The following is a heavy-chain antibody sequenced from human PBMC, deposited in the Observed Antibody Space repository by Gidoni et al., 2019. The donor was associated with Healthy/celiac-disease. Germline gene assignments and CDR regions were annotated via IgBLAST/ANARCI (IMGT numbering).Heavy chain of an antibody. CDR2: IYYSGST. J-gene: IGHJ4*02. V-gene: IGHV4-59*01. Sequence: QVQLQASGPGLVKPSETLSLTCTVSGGSTSSYYWSWIRQPPGKGLEWIGYIYYSGSTNYNPSLKSRVTIAVDTSKNQFSLKLSSVTAADTAVYYCARSTQIFGVVVYFDYWGQGTLVTVSS. CDR3: ARSTQIFGVVVYFDY. CDR1: GGSTSSYY. D-gene: IGHD3-3*01.